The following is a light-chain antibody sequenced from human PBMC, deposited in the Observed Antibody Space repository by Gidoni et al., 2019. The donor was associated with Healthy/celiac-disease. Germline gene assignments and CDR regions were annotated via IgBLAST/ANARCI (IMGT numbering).Light chain of an antibody. V-gene: IGLV2-14*01. J-gene: IGLJ1*01. Sequence: HSALSQPASVSWSPGQPITISCTGTSSAVGGYNYFSWYQQHPGKAPKLMIYEISNRPSGVSNRFSGSKSGNTASLTISGLQAEDEADYYCSSYTSSSTRVFGTGTKVTVL. CDR3: SSYTSSSTRV. CDR2: EIS. CDR1: SSAVGGYNY.